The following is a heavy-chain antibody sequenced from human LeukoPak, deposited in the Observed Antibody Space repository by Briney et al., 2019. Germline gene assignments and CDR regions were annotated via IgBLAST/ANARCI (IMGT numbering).Heavy chain of an antibody. J-gene: IGHJ4*02. V-gene: IGHV4-59*01. Sequence: SETLSLTCTVSGGSISSYYWSWIRQPPGKGLEWIGYIYYSGSTNYNPSLKSRVTISVDTSKNQFSLKLSSVTAADTAVYYCARGERYFDWLLAFDYWGQGTLVTVSS. D-gene: IGHD3-9*01. CDR1: GGSISSYY. CDR2: IYYSGST. CDR3: ARGERYFDWLLAFDY.